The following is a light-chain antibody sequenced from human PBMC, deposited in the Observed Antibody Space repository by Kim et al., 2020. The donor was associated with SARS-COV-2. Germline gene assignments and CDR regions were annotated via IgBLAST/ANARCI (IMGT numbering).Light chain of an antibody. Sequence: NFMLTQPHSVSESPGKTVTISCTRSSGSIDDNYVQWYQQRPGGVPTTVIYEDDQRPSGVSDRFSGSIDSSSNSASLTISGLKTEDEADYYCQSYDSSNHWVFGGGTQLTVL. J-gene: IGLJ3*02. CDR2: EDD. CDR3: QSYDSSNHWV. CDR1: SGSIDDNY. V-gene: IGLV6-57*04.